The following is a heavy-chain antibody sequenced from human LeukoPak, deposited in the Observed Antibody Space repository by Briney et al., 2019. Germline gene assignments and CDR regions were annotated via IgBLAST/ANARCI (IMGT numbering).Heavy chain of an antibody. CDR2: IYYSGTT. Sequence: SETLPLTCTVYGGSISSSSDDWGWIRQPPGKGLECIGSIYYSGTTYYNPSLKSRVTISVDTSKNQFSLTLTSLTAADTAVYYCARPKVGATRGFDYWGQGTLVTVSS. V-gene: IGHV4-39*01. D-gene: IGHD1-26*01. CDR1: GGSISSSSDD. J-gene: IGHJ4*02. CDR3: ARPKVGATRGFDY.